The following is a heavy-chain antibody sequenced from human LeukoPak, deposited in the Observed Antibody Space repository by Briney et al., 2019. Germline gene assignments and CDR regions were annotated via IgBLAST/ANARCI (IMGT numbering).Heavy chain of an antibody. V-gene: IGHV1-46*01. CDR3: GSASSGYWGAFDI. Sequence: GASVKVSCKASGYTFTSYYMHWVRQAPGQGLEWMGIINPSGGSTSYAQKFQGRVTMTRDTSTSTVYMELSSLRSEDTAVYYCGSASSGYWGAFDIWGQGTMVTVSS. CDR1: GYTFTSYY. D-gene: IGHD3-22*01. J-gene: IGHJ3*02. CDR2: INPSGGST.